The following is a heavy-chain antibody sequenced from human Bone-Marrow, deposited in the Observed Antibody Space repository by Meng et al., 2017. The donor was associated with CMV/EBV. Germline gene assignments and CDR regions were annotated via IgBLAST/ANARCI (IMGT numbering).Heavy chain of an antibody. Sequence: SETLSLTCAVYGGSFSGYYWSWIRQPPGKGLEWIGEINHSGSTNYNPSLKSRVTISVDTSKNQFSLKLSSVTAADTAVYYCARGVHGMDVSGQGTTVTVSS. CDR1: GGSFSGYY. CDR2: INHSGST. CDR3: ARGVHGMDV. J-gene: IGHJ6*02. V-gene: IGHV4-34*01.